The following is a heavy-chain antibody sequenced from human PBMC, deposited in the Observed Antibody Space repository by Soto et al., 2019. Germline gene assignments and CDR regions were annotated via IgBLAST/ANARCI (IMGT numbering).Heavy chain of an antibody. J-gene: IGHJ6*02. CDR2: ISAYNGNT. V-gene: IGHV1-18*04. CDR3: ARDSGGVEWLFLAHYYYYYGMDV. Sequence: ASVKVSCKASGYTFTSYGISWVRQAPGQGLEWMGWISAYNGNTNYAQKLQGRVTMTTDTSTSTAYMELRSLRSDDTAVYYCARDSGGVEWLFLAHYYYYYGMDVWGQGTTVTVSS. D-gene: IGHD3-3*01. CDR1: GYTFTSYG.